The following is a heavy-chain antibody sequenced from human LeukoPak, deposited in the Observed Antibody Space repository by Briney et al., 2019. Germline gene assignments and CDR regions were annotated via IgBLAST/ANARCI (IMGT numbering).Heavy chain of an antibody. CDR2: IYYSGST. Sequence: SETLSLTCTVSGGSISSYYWSWIRQPPGKGLEWIGYIYYSGSTNYNPSLKSRVTISVDTSKNQFSLKLSSVTAADTAVYYCARGGSYAQYYFDYWGQGTLVTVSS. D-gene: IGHD1-26*01. V-gene: IGHV4-59*01. CDR3: ARGGSYAQYYFDY. J-gene: IGHJ4*02. CDR1: GGSISSYY.